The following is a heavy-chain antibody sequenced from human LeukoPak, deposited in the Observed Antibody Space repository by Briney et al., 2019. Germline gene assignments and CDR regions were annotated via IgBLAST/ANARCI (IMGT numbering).Heavy chain of an antibody. Sequence: PSETLSLTCAAYGGTFSGYYWNWIRQPPGKGLEWIGEINHSGSTNYNPSLKSRVTISVDTAKNQFSQRISSVTAADTAVYYCARRAFKRDYGAAVAGGRYCYYMDVWGKGTTVTVSS. D-gene: IGHD6-19*01. CDR1: GGTFSGYY. J-gene: IGHJ6*03. V-gene: IGHV4-34*01. CDR2: INHSGST. CDR3: ARRAFKRDYGAAVAGGRYCYYMDV.